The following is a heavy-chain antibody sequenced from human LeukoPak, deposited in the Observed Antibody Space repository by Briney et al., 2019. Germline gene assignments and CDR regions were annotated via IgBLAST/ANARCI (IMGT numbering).Heavy chain of an antibody. CDR2: ISAYNGNT. CDR1: GYTFTSYG. Sequence: ASVKVSCKASGYTFTSYGISWVRQAPGQGLEWMGWISAYNGNTNYAQKLQGRVTMTTDTSTSTAYMELRSLRSDDTAVYYCARGGYYYDSSGYYRDFDYWGQGTLVTVSS. V-gene: IGHV1-18*01. J-gene: IGHJ4*02. D-gene: IGHD3-22*01. CDR3: ARGGYYYDSSGYYRDFDY.